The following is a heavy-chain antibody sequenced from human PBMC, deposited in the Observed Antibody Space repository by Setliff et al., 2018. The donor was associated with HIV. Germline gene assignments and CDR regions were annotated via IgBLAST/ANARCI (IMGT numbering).Heavy chain of an antibody. CDR2: ISSSGRTI. D-gene: IGHD6-6*01. J-gene: IGHJ3*01. CDR1: GFRFSDYY. V-gene: IGHV3-11*04. Sequence: PGGSLRLSCAASGFRFSDYYTNWIRQAPGKGLEWISSISSSGRTIKYADSVKGRFTISRDNAKRSLYLQMNSLRVEDTAVYYCARDIPPEYPGFDLWGQGTVVTVSS. CDR3: ARDIPPEYPGFDL.